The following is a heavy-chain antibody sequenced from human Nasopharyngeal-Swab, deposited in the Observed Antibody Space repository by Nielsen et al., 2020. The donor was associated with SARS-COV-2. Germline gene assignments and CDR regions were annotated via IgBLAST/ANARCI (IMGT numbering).Heavy chain of an antibody. Sequence: GESLKIPYAGSGFTFSSFEMNRVRQAPGKGLEWLSYISNSGSTIYYADSVRGRFTISRDNAKNSLYLQMNSLRAEDTAVYYCARVPCTSTSCYYRHAFDIWGQGTKVIVSS. V-gene: IGHV3-48*03. CDR2: ISNSGSTI. CDR3: ARVPCTSTSCYYRHAFDI. D-gene: IGHD2-2*01. CDR1: GFTFSSFE. J-gene: IGHJ3*02.